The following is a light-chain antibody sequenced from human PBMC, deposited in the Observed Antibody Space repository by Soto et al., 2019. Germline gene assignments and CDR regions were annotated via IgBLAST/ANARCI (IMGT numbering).Light chain of an antibody. Sequence: EIVMTQSPATLSVSPGEGATLSCRASQSVSSNLAWYQQKPGQAPRLLIYDASTRDTGIPGRFSGSGSGTEFTLTISSLQSEDFAVYYCQQYDNWPSWTFGQGTKVEIK. CDR1: QSVSSN. CDR3: QQYDNWPSWT. CDR2: DAS. V-gene: IGKV3-15*01. J-gene: IGKJ1*01.